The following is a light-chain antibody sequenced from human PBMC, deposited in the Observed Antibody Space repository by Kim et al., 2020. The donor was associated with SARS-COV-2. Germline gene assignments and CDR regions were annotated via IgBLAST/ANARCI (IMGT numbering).Light chain of an antibody. CDR1: QSVGCF. CDR3: QQRGNWPPIT. Sequence: GQRVTLSGRARQSVGCFTAWSTANPGNAHRPPIYDSSKRASGTPARFSGSVSGTDFTLTISSLEPEDGAIYYCQQRGNWPPITLGRWKRLEIK. V-gene: IGKV3-11*01. CDR2: DSS. J-gene: IGKJ5*01.